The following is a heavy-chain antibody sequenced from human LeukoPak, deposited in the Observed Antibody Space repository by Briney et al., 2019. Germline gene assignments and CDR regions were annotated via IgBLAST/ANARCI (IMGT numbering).Heavy chain of an antibody. CDR3: VKGDWHFDL. Sequence: SETLSLTCTVSGGSISSYSWSWIRQPAGKGLDWIGRISTSGITDYNPSLKSRVTMSVDTSKNQFSLKLTSVTAADTAVYHWVKGDWHFDLWGRGTLVTVSS. CDR1: GGSISSYS. J-gene: IGHJ2*01. CDR2: ISTSGIT. V-gene: IGHV4-4*07.